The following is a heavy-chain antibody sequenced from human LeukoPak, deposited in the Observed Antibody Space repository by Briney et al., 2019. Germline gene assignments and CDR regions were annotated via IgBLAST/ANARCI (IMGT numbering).Heavy chain of an antibody. V-gene: IGHV4-34*01. J-gene: IGHJ4*02. D-gene: IGHD3-22*01. CDR3: ARGKGDLSMIVMIVTAVEFYFDS. CDR1: GGSLSDHD. CDR2: INHRGAT. Sequence: SETLSLTCAVFGGSLSDHDWSWLRQPPGKGLEWIGEINHRGATNYNPSLKSRVTLSLDTSKNQVSLKLNSLTAADTAVYYCARGKGDLSMIVMIVTAVEFYFDSWGPGTLVTVSS.